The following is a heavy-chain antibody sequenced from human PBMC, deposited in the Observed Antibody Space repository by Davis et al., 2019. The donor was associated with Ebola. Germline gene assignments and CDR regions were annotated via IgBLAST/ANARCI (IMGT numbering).Heavy chain of an antibody. Sequence: GESLKISCAASGFTFSSYAMSWIRQAPGKGLEWVSYISSSGSTIYYADSVKGRFTISRDNAKNSLYLQMNSLRAEDTAVYYCARAGEIAADSLFSEYYFDYWGQGTLVTVSS. CDR1: GFTFSSYA. D-gene: IGHD6-13*01. CDR2: ISSSGSTI. CDR3: ARAGEIAADSLFSEYYFDY. J-gene: IGHJ4*02. V-gene: IGHV3-48*04.